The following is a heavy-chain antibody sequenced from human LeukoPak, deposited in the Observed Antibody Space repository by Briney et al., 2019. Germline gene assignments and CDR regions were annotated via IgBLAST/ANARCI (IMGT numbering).Heavy chain of an antibody. CDR3: AKDLGYSYGTKLDY. CDR2: VSGSGGDT. CDR1: GFTFNSYA. D-gene: IGHD5-18*01. J-gene: IGHJ4*02. V-gene: IGHV3-23*01. Sequence: GGPLRLSCAASGFTFNSYAMTWVRQAPGKGLEWVSAVSGSGGDTYYADSVKGRFTISGDNFKNTLYLQMNSLRAEDTAVYYCAKDLGYSYGTKLDYWGQGTLVTVSS.